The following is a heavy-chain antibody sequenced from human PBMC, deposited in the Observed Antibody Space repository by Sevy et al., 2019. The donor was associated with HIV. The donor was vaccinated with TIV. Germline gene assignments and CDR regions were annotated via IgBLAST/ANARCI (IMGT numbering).Heavy chain of an antibody. J-gene: IGHJ6*02. CDR2: TYYRSKWYN. Sequence: SQTLSLTCAISGDSVSSNSAACNWIRQSPSRGLEWLGRTYYRSKWYNDYAVSVKSRININPDKSKNQFSLQLNSVTPEDTAVYYCARFIVATEMLPNGSEYYYYGMDVWGQGTTVTVSS. V-gene: IGHV6-1*01. CDR1: GDSVSSNSAA. CDR3: ARFIVATEMLPNGSEYYYYGMDV. D-gene: IGHD5-12*01.